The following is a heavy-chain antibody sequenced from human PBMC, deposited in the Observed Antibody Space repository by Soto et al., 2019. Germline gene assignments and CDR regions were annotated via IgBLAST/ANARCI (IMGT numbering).Heavy chain of an antibody. J-gene: IGHJ4*02. CDR2: ISAYNGNT. Sequence: ASVKVSCKASGYTFTNYVIHWLRQAPGQALEWMGWISAYNGNTNYAQKLQGRVTMTTDTSTSTAYMELRSLRSDDTAVYYCARDSERYFDWPTSPNYWGQGTLVTVSS. CDR1: GYTFTNYV. V-gene: IGHV1-18*01. CDR3: ARDSERYFDWPTSPNY. D-gene: IGHD3-9*01.